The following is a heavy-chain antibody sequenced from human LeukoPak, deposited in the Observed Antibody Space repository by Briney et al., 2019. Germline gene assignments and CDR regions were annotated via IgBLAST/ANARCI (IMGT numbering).Heavy chain of an antibody. Sequence: ASVTVSCKASGGTFSSYAISWVRQAPGQGLEWMGGIIPIFGTANYAQKFQGRVTITADESTSTAYMELSSLRSEDTAVYYCASLWGSKQVATEGWGQGTLVTVSS. J-gene: IGHJ4*02. CDR1: GGTFSSYA. V-gene: IGHV1-69*01. D-gene: IGHD5-12*01. CDR3: ASLWGSKQVATEG. CDR2: IIPIFGTA.